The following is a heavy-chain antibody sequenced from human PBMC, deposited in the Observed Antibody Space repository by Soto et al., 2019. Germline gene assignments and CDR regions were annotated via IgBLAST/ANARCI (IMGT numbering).Heavy chain of an antibody. D-gene: IGHD3-10*01. CDR3: VRDLNYKFFFDL. Sequence: EGQVVESGGDLVQPGDSLTISCAASGFTFSTYAMSWVRQAPGKGLEWVSGIHKTGTITFYADSVKGRFTISRDNSKNTLYLHMRSLRDGDTAVYYCVRDLNYKFFFDLWGQGTPLTVSS. V-gene: IGHV3-23*05. CDR1: GFTFSTYA. J-gene: IGHJ4*02. CDR2: IHKTGTIT.